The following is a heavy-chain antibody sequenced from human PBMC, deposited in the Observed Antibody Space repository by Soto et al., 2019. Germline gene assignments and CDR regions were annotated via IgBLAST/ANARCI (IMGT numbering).Heavy chain of an antibody. D-gene: IGHD3-10*01. Sequence: QVQLVQSGAEVRKPGSSVKVSCRPSGDTFNTFVISWVRQAPGQGLQWMGRIMPLPGVTDYAQNFQGRVTITADKSTSTVYLELSSLRSEDTAVYYCARFYGSGNYPYDAFDVWGQGTMVIVSS. J-gene: IGHJ3*01. CDR2: IMPLPGVT. CDR3: ARFYGSGNYPYDAFDV. V-gene: IGHV1-69*02. CDR1: GDTFNTFV.